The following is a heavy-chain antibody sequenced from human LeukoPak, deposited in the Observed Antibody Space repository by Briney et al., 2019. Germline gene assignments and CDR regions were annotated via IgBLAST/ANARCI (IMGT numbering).Heavy chain of an antibody. CDR1: GGSISSYY. CDR3: ARGGRSEYYGSGSHDC. J-gene: IGHJ4*02. Sequence: PSETLSLTCTVSGGSISSYYWSWIRQPPGKGLEWIGHIYYSGSTNYNPSLKSRVTISVDTSKNQFSLKLSSVTAADTAVYYCARGGRSEYYGSGSHDCWGQGTLVTVSS. V-gene: IGHV4-59*12. CDR2: IYYSGST. D-gene: IGHD3-10*01.